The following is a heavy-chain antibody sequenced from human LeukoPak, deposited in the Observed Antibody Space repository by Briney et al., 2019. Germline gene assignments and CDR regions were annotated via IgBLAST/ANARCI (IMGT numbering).Heavy chain of an antibody. J-gene: IGHJ4*02. CDR1: GGSISSGGYS. CDR3: ASSKSQTRNFDY. D-gene: IGHD2-2*01. CDR2: IYHSGST. V-gene: IGHV4-30-2*01. Sequence: SETLSLTCAVSGGSISSGGYSWSWIRQPPGKGLEWIGYIYHSGSTYYNPSLKSRVTISVDRSKNQFSLKLSSVTAADTAVYYCASSKSQTRNFDYWGQGTLVTVSS.